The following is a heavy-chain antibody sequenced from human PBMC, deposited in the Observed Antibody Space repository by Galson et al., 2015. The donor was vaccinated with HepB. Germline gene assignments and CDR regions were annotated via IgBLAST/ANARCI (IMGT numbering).Heavy chain of an antibody. D-gene: IGHD6-13*01. CDR2: MNPNSGNT. J-gene: IGHJ6*02. CDR1: GSTFTNYH. Sequence: SVKVSCKASGSTFTNYHVGWVRQVTGQGLEWMGWMNPNSGNTGYAQKFQGRVTMTRTSSESTAYMELSSLRSEDTAVYFCARAAAPAGTGYGLDVWGQGTTVTV. V-gene: IGHV1-8*01. CDR3: ARAAAPAGTGYGLDV.